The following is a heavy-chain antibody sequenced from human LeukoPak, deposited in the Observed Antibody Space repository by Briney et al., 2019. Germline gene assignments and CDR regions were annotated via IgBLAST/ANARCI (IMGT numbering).Heavy chain of an antibody. CDR1: GDGFARHT. CDR3: AREYDSRARFDS. Sequence: GGSLRLSCAGSGDGFARHTMNWVRRAPGKGLEWISYIWSTGEYIYYADSVKGRFTISRDNARTSVYLQMNSLRVEDTAIYYCAREYDSRARFDSWGQGTLVTVSS. CDR2: IWSTGEYI. J-gene: IGHJ4*02. D-gene: IGHD6-13*01. V-gene: IGHV3-21*05.